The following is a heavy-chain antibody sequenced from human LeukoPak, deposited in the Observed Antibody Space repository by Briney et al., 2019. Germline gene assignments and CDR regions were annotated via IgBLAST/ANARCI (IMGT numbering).Heavy chain of an antibody. J-gene: IGHJ3*02. CDR2: IYSGGST. V-gene: IGHV3-53*01. D-gene: IGHD3-3*01. CDR3: AKTGITIFEWDAFDI. CDR1: GFTVSNNY. Sequence: EGSLRLSCAASGFTVSNNYMSWVRQAPGKGLEWVSVIYSGGSTYYADSVKGRFTISRDNSKNTLYLQMNSLRAEDTAVYYCAKTGITIFEWDAFDIWGQGTMVTVSS.